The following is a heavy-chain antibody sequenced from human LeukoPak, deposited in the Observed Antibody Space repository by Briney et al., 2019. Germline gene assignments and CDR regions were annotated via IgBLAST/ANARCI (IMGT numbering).Heavy chain of an antibody. CDR1: GYTFTGYY. J-gene: IGHJ4*02. CDR3: ARAYCSSTSCYGSMAYYFDY. D-gene: IGHD2-2*01. Sequence: ASAKVSCKASGYTFTGYYMHWVRQAPGQGLEWMGWINPNSGGTNYAQKFQGRVTMTRDTSISTAYMELSRLRSDDTAVYYCARAYCSSTSCYGSMAYYFDYWGQGTLVTVSS. CDR2: INPNSGGT. V-gene: IGHV1-2*02.